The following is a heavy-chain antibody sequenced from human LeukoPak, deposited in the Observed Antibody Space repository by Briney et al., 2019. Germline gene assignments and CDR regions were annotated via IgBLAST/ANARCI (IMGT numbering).Heavy chain of an antibody. CDR3: ARDSGLGY. V-gene: IGHV1-2*02. CDR2: INPNSGVT. Sequence: ASVKVSCKASGYTFTGYYIHWVRQAPGQGLEWMGWINPNSGVTNCAQKFQGRVTMTRDTSISTAYMDLIRLRSDDTAVYYCARDSGLGYWGQGTLVTVSS. J-gene: IGHJ4*02. D-gene: IGHD3-16*01. CDR1: GYTFTGYY.